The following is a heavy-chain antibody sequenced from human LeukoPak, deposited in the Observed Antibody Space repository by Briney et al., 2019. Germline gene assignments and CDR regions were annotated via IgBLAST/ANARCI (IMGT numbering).Heavy chain of an antibody. D-gene: IGHD6-19*01. V-gene: IGHV1-46*01. CDR2: INPSGGST. Sequence: ASVKVSCKASGYTFTSYYMHWVRQAPGQGLEWMGIINPSGGSTSYAQKFQGRVTMTRDMSTSTVYMELSSLRSEDTAVYYWAIAPKGIAVAGEIDYWGQGTLVTVSS. CDR3: AIAPKGIAVAGEIDY. J-gene: IGHJ4*02. CDR1: GYTFTSYY.